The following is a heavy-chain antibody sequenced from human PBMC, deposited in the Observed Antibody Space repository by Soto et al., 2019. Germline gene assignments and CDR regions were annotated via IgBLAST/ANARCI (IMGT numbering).Heavy chain of an antibody. V-gene: IGHV3-7*02. D-gene: IGHD4-17*01. CDR2: INQDGSEK. CDR1: GFTFSSLW. Sequence: PGGSLRLSCAASGFTFSSLWMSWVRQAPGKGLEWVANINQDGSEKNYVDSVKGRFTTSRDNAKNTLYLQMNSLRAEDTAVYYCAGGFIYGDSLDYWGEGTLVTVSS. J-gene: IGHJ4*02. CDR3: AGGFIYGDSLDY.